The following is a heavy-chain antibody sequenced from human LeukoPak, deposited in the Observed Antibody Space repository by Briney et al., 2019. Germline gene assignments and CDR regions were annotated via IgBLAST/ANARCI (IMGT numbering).Heavy chain of an antibody. CDR3: ARAADIVVVPAAMQWYFQH. V-gene: IGHV3-69-1*01. CDR1: GFTFSDYY. J-gene: IGHJ1*01. CDR2: ISSSSTI. D-gene: IGHD2-2*01. Sequence: GGSLRLSCAASGFTFSDYYMNWVRQAPGKGLEWVSSISSSSTIYYPDSVKGRFTISRDNAKNSLYLQMNSLRAEDTAVYYCARAADIVVVPAAMQWYFQHWGQGTLVTVSS.